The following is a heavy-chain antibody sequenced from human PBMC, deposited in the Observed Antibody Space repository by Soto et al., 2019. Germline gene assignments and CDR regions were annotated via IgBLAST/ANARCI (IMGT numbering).Heavy chain of an antibody. J-gene: IGHJ6*02. D-gene: IGHD1-7*01. Sequence: ASVKVSCKASGYTFTSYCISWVRQAPGQGLEWMGWISAYNGNTNYAQKLQGRVTMTTDTSTSTAYMELSSLRSEDTAVYYCASVTLNWNYASYYYYGMDVWGQGTTVTVSS. CDR1: GYTFTSYC. V-gene: IGHV1-18*04. CDR3: ASVTLNWNYASYYYYGMDV. CDR2: ISAYNGNT.